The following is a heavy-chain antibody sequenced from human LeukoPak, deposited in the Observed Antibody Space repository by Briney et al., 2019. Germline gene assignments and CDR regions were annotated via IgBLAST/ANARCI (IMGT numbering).Heavy chain of an antibody. V-gene: IGHV4-59*01. J-gene: IGHJ4*02. CDR2: IYYSGST. D-gene: IGHD6-19*01. CDR1: GGSISSYY. CDR3: ARDRSSWGYFFDY. Sequence: SETLSLTCTVSGGSISSYYWSWIRQPPGKGLEWIGYIYYSGSTNYNPSLKSRVTISVDTSKNQFSLKLNSVTAADTAVYYCARDRSSWGYFFDYWGQGTLVTVSS.